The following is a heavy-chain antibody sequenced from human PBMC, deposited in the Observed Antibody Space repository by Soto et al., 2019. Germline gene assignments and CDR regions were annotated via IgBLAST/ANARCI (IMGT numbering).Heavy chain of an antibody. Sequence: QVQLQESGPGLVKPSETLSLTCTVSGGSISSYYWSWIRQPPGKGLEWIGYIYSSGSTNYNPSLRSRVAISVDRSKNQFSQKLSSVTAADTAVYYCARQRQYYYGSGIDYWGPGTLGTVSS. V-gene: IGHV4-59*08. J-gene: IGHJ4*02. D-gene: IGHD3-10*01. CDR2: IYSSGST. CDR1: GGSISSYY. CDR3: ARQRQYYYGSGIDY.